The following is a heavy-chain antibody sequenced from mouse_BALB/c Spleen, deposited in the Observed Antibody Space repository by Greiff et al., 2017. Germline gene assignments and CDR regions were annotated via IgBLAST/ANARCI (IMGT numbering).Heavy chain of an antibody. D-gene: IGHD2-10*02. CDR1: GFSLTGYG. CDR2: IWGDGST. J-gene: IGHJ4*01. CDR3: ARGKYGRDYAMDY. Sequence: QVQLQQSGPGLVAPSQSLSITCTVSGFSLTGYGVNWVRQPPGKGLEWLGMIWGDGSTDYNSALKSRLSISKDNSKSQVFLKMNSLQTDDTARYYCARGKYGRDYAMDYWGQGTSVTVSS. V-gene: IGHV2-6-7*01.